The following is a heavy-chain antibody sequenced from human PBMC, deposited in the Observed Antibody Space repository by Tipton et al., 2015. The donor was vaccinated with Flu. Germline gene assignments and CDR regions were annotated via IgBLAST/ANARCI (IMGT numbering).Heavy chain of an antibody. V-gene: IGHV4-59*08. CDR2: IYYSGST. CDR3: ARLARAPDAFDI. Sequence: LRLSCTVSGGSISSYYWSWIRQPPGKGLEWIGYIYYSGSTNYNPSLKSRVTISVDTSKNQFSLKLSSVTAADTAVYYCARLARAPDAFDIWGQGTMVTVSS. CDR1: GGSISSYY. J-gene: IGHJ3*02.